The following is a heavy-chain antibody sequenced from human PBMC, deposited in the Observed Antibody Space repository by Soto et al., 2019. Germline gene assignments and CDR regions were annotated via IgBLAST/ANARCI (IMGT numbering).Heavy chain of an antibody. V-gene: IGHV3-23*01. CDR2: ISGSGGST. Sequence: GGSLRLSCAASGFTFSSYAMSWVRQAPGKGLEWVSAISGSGGSTYYADSVKGRFTISRDNSKNTLYLQMNSLRAEDTAVYYCAKGRRDFWSGYYMEGWGSMDVWGQGTTVTVSS. CDR1: GFTFSSYA. CDR3: AKGRRDFWSGYYMEGWGSMDV. D-gene: IGHD3-3*01. J-gene: IGHJ6*02.